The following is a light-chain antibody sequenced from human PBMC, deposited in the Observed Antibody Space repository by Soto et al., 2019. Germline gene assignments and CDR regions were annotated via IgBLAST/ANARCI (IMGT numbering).Light chain of an antibody. J-gene: IGLJ2*01. CDR2: VGTGGIVG. CDR3: GADHGSGSSFV. Sequence: QSVLTQPPSTSASLGASVTLTCTLGSFYSDNKVDWYQQRPGKGPRFVMRVGTGGIVGSKGDGIPDRFSVAGSGLNRYLTIKKIQEEDESDYHGGADHGSGSSFVFGGGTKLTVL. CDR1: SFYSDNK. V-gene: IGLV9-49*01.